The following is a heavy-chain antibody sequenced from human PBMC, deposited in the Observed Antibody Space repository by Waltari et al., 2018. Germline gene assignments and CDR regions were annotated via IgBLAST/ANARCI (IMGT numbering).Heavy chain of an antibody. J-gene: IGHJ4*02. D-gene: IGHD6-13*01. Sequence: EVQLVESGGGLVKPGGSLRLSCAASGFTFSSYSMNWVRQAPGKGLEWVSSISSSSSYIYYAASVKGRFTISRDNAKNSLYLQMNSLRAEDTAVYYCARAASSWYYWGQGTLVTVSS. V-gene: IGHV3-21*01. CDR3: ARAASSWYY. CDR1: GFTFSSYS. CDR2: ISSSSSYI.